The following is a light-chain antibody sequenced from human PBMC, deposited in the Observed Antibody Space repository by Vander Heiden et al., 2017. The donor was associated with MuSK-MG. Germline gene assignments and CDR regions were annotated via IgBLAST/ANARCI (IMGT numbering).Light chain of an antibody. CDR3: QRYGSSPRHT. Sequence: ENVLTQSPDTMSLSPGERATLSCRASQSGSSRYLAWYQHKVGQPPRLLIHGASKRAPGIADRFSGSGSGTDFTLTISRREPEDFAVYFCQRYGSSPRHTFGQGTKLEI. CDR1: QSGSSRY. CDR2: GAS. V-gene: IGKV3-20*01. J-gene: IGKJ2*01.